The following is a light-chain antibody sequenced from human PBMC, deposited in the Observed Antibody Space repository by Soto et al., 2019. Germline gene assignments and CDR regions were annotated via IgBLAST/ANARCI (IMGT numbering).Light chain of an antibody. CDR3: LQDDSFFQT. V-gene: IGKV1-6*01. Sequence: AIQMTQSPSSLSAYVGDRVTITCRASQDIRKDLGWYQQKPGKAPKLLIYGASILHTGVPSRFSGSGSGTDFTLTITSLQPEDFATYYCLQDDSFFQTFGQGTRVEVK. J-gene: IGKJ1*01. CDR2: GAS. CDR1: QDIRKD.